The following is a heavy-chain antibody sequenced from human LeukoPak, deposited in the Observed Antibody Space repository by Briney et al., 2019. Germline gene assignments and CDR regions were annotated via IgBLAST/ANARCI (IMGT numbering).Heavy chain of an antibody. V-gene: IGHV3-66*01. CDR1: GFTVSNNF. D-gene: IGHD3-10*01. CDR2: IYTGGST. J-gene: IGHJ6*02. Sequence: RGSLRLSCAASGFTVSNNFMNWVRQAPGKGLEWVSVIYTGGSTYYADSVKGRFTISRDNSKNTLYLQMNSLRAEDTAVYYCAKGRFGTYYYYLDVWGQGTTVTVSS. CDR3: AKGRFGTYYYYLDV.